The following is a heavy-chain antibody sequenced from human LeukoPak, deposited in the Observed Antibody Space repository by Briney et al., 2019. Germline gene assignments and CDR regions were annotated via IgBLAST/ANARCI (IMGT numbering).Heavy chain of an antibody. CDR3: ARVNYGSATKEDY. J-gene: IGHJ4*02. D-gene: IGHD3-10*01. V-gene: IGHV4-31*03. CDR2: IYYSGSA. CDR1: GGSISRGGYY. Sequence: SETLSLTCTVSGGSISRGGYYWSWIRQHPGKGLEWIWYIYYSGSAYYNPSLKSRVTISVDTSENQFSLKLSSVTAADTAVYYCARVNYGSATKEDYWGQGTLVTVSS.